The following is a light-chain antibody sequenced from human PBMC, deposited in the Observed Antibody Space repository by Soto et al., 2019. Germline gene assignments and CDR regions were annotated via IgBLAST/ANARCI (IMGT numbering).Light chain of an antibody. J-gene: IGKJ4*01. CDR1: HNINYY. V-gene: IGKV1-17*03. CDR2: SAS. Sequence: DIQMTQSPSAMSASVGDRVTISCRASHNINYYLAWFQQKPGKVPKRLIYSASSLQSGVPSRFIGSGSGTEFTLTSTGLEPEETAIYYCLQHNSYPLTGGGGTKVEIK. CDR3: LQHNSYPLT.